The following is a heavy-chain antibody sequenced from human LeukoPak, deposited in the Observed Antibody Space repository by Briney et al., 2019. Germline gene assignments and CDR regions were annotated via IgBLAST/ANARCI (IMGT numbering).Heavy chain of an antibody. Sequence: SETLSLTCTVSGDPITSSYWSWIRQPPGKGLEYIGYIYYMGDTNYNPSLKSRVTMSIDMSKNQFSLKLSYVTAADTAVYFCAKTARLPDPWGQGILVAVSS. CDR2: IYYMGDT. V-gene: IGHV4-59*08. D-gene: IGHD5-18*01. J-gene: IGHJ5*02. CDR1: GDPITSSY. CDR3: AKTARLPDP.